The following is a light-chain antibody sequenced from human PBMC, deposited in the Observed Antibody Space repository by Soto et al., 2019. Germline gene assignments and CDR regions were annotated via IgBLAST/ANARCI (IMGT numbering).Light chain of an antibody. CDR2: EVS. CDR1: SSDVGSYNL. Sequence: QSVLTQPASVSGSPGQSITISCTRTSSDVGSYNLVSWYQQHPGKAPKLMIYEVSKRPSGVSNRFSGSKSGNTASLTISGLQAEDEADYYCCSYAGSSTFFGTGTKVTVL. CDR3: CSYAGSSTF. J-gene: IGLJ1*01. V-gene: IGLV2-23*02.